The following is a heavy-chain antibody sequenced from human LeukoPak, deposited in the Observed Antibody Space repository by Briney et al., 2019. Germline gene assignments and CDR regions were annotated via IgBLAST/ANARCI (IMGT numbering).Heavy chain of an antibody. D-gene: IGHD6-19*01. Sequence: IRGSGGSTYYADSVKGRLTISRDNSKNTLYLQMNSLRVEDTAVYYCAKWSSGWYPEHYFDYWGQGTLVTVS. CDR2: IRGSGGST. J-gene: IGHJ4*02. V-gene: IGHV3-23*01. CDR3: AKWSSGWYPEHYFDY.